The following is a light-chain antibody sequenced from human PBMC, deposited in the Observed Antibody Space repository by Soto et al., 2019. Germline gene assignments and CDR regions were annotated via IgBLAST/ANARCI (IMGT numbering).Light chain of an antibody. CDR1: RSSISN. CDR2: DAS. V-gene: IGKV3-15*01. J-gene: IGKJ4*01. Sequence: EILMTQSPATLSVSPGERVTRSCMASRSSISNLAWYQQKPGQTPRLLIYDASTRATDIPARFSGSGSGTDFTLTISSLLSEDFAVYYCHQYYKLPLTFGGGTKVDI. CDR3: HQYYKLPLT.